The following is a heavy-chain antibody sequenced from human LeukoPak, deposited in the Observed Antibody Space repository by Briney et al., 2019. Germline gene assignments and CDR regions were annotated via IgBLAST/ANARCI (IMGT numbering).Heavy chain of an antibody. Sequence: SETLSLTCPVSGGSISSYYWTWIRQPPGKGLECIGYIYYSGSTNYDPSLKSRVTISVDTSENQFSLKLSSVTAADTAVYYCARAGSDSSGYYLDYWGQGTLVTVSS. V-gene: IGHV4-59*01. CDR3: ARAGSDSSGYYLDY. J-gene: IGHJ4*02. CDR2: IYYSGST. CDR1: GGSISSYY. D-gene: IGHD3-22*01.